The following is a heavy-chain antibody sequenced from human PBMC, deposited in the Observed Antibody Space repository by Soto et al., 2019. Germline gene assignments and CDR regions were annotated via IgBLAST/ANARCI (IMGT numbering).Heavy chain of an antibody. Sequence: EVQLVESGGGLVQPGGSLRLSCAASGFTFSSYSMNWVRQAPGKGLEWVSYISSSSSTIYYADSVKGRFTISRDNAKTSLYLQMNSLGDEDTAVYYCARADSMGDVDYWGQGTLVTVSS. J-gene: IGHJ4*02. CDR1: GFTFSSYS. CDR3: ARADSMGDVDY. CDR2: ISSSSSTI. V-gene: IGHV3-48*02.